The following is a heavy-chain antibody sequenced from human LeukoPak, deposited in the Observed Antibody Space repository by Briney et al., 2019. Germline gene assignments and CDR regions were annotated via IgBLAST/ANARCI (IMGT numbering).Heavy chain of an antibody. CDR3: ARTGSVVVPAADNPDY. CDR2: ISSSGSTI. CDR1: GFTFSDYY. V-gene: IGHV3-11*01. J-gene: IGHJ4*02. Sequence: GGSLRLSCAASGFTFSDYYMSWIRQAPGKGLEWVSYISSSGSTIYYADSVKGRFTITRDNAKNSLYLQMNSLRAEDTAVYYCARTGSVVVPAADNPDYWGQGTLVTVSS. D-gene: IGHD2-2*01.